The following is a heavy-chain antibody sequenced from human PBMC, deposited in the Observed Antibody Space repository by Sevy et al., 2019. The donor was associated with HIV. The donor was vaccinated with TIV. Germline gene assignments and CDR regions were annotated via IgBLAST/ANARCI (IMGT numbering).Heavy chain of an antibody. CDR1: GGSITSLY. Sequence: SETLSLICTVSGGSITSLYWNWIRQPPGKGLEWIANTYYNGHINYNPSLKSRVTLSLDTSKNQFSLRLSSVTAADTAMYYCAGENAWGRGYSWGQGTLVTVSS. J-gene: IGHJ4*02. CDR2: TYYNGHI. D-gene: IGHD1-26*01. V-gene: IGHV4-59*08. CDR3: AGENAWGRGYS.